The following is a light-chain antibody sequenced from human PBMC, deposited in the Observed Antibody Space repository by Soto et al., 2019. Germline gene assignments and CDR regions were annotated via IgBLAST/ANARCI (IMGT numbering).Light chain of an antibody. V-gene: IGKV3-20*01. CDR3: QQYGSSPPT. CDR2: GAS. J-gene: IGKJ1*01. Sequence: IGFSNSPGTVSLSPGERDTLSCRASQSVSSSYLAWYQQKPGQAPRLLIYGASSRATGIPDRFSGSGSGTDFTLTISRLEPEDFAVYYCQQYGSSPPTFGQGTKVDIK. CDR1: QSVSSSY.